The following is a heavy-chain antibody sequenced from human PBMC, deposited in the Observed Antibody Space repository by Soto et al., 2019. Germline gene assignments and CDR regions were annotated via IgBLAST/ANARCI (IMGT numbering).Heavy chain of an antibody. D-gene: IGHD6-19*01. V-gene: IGHV3-30-3*01. CDR3: AKQXSGWSYYFAY. Sequence: QVQLVESGGGVVQPGRSLRLSCAASGFTFSTNAMHWVRQAPGKGLEWVAVISYDGSTIYYADSMKGRFTISRDNSKXXXXXXXXXXXXXXXXXXXXAKQXSGWSYYFAYWGQGPL. CDR1: GFTFSTNA. J-gene: IGHJ4*02. CDR2: ISYDGSTI.